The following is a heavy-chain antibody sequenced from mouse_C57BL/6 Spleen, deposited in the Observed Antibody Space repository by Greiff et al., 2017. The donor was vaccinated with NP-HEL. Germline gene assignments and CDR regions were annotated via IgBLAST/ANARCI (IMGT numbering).Heavy chain of an antibody. CDR1: GYTFTSYW. V-gene: IGHV1-52*01. D-gene: IGHD2-4*01. CDR2: IDPSDSET. CDR3: ARFYDYEAWFAY. Sequence: VQLQQPGAELVRPGSSVKLSCKASGYTFTSYWMHWVKQRPIQGLEWIGNIDPSDSETHYNQKFKDKATLTVDKSSSTAYMQLSSLTSEDSAVYYCARFYDYEAWFAYWGQGTLVTVSA. J-gene: IGHJ3*01.